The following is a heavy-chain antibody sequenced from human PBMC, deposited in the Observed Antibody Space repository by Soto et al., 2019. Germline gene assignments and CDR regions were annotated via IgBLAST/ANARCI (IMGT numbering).Heavy chain of an antibody. J-gene: IGHJ6*02. CDR3: ARDVTRTQSCTNGVCYHHYYDIDV. CDR2: INPNSGGT. D-gene: IGHD2-8*01. V-gene: IGHV1-2*02. Sequence: ASVKVSCKASGYNFPDYYVHWVRHAPGQGREWMGWINPNSGGTKTAQKFQGRVTVTRDTFISTAYMDLSRLRSEDTAVYYCARDVTRTQSCTNGVCYHHYYDIDVWGQGTMVTVSS. CDR1: GYNFPDYY.